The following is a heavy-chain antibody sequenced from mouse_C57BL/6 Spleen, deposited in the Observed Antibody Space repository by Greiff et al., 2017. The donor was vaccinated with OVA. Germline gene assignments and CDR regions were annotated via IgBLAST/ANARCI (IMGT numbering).Heavy chain of an antibody. CDR2: IYPGDGDT. D-gene: IGHD1-1*01. CDR1: GYAFSSSW. CDR3: AREGYYEAMDY. Sequence: VQLQQSGPELVKPGASVKISCKASGYAFSSSWMNWVKPRPGKGLEWIGRIYPGDGDTNYNGKFKGKATLTADKSSSTAYMQLSSLTSEDSAVYFCAREGYYEAMDYRGKGTSVTVSS. V-gene: IGHV1-82*01. J-gene: IGHJ4*01.